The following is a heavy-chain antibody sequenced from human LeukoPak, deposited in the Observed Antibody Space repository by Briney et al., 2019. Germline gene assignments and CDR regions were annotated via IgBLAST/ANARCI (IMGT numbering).Heavy chain of an antibody. J-gene: IGHJ4*02. V-gene: IGHV3-23*01. D-gene: IGHD3-22*01. CDR2: IFRSGGSA. Sequence: GGSLRLSCTASGFTFNNYAMYWVRQAPRKGLEWVAGIFRSGGSAHYADSVKGRFTISRDNSKNTVYLQMDSLRGEDTAVYYCTKTTTGYSSGQYPGWPADHWGQGALVTVST. CDR3: TKTTTGYSSGQYPGWPADH. CDR1: GFTFNNYA.